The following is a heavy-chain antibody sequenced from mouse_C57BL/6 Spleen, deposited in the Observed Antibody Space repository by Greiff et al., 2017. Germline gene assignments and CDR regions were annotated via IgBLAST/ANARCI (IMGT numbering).Heavy chain of an antibody. CDR1: GYTFTSYW. CDR2: IDPSDSFT. V-gene: IGHV1-59*01. CDR3: ARGSNYAEAMDY. Sequence: QVQLQQPGAELVRPGTSVKLSCKASGYTFTSYWMHWVKQRPGQGLEWIGVIDPSDSFTNYNQKFKGKATLTVDTSSSTAYMQLSSLTSEDSAVYYCARGSNYAEAMDYWCQGTSVTVSS. D-gene: IGHD2-5*01. J-gene: IGHJ4*01.